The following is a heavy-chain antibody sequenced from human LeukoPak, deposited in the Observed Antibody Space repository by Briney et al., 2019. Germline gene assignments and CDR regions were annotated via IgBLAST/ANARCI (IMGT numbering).Heavy chain of an antibody. D-gene: IGHD4-17*01. V-gene: IGHV5-51*01. J-gene: IGHJ6*02. CDR3: ARRRGYGDYYYYYGMDV. Sequence: GESLKISCKGSGYSFTGYWIGWVRQMPGKGLEWMGIVYPGDSDTRYSPSFQGQVTISADKSISTAYLQWSSLKASDTAMYYCARRRGYGDYYYYYGMDVWGQGTTVTVSS. CDR2: VYPGDSDT. CDR1: GYSFTGYW.